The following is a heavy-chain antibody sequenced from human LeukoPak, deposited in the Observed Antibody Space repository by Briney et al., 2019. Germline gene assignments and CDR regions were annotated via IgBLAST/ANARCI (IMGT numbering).Heavy chain of an antibody. D-gene: IGHD6-6*01. Sequence: SVKVSCKASGGTFSSYAISWVRQAPGQGLEWMGGIIPIFGTANYAQKFQGRVTITADESTSTAYMELSSLRSEDTAVYYCAGKGYSSSYYYYYYYMDAWGKGTTVTVSS. V-gene: IGHV1-69*01. J-gene: IGHJ6*03. CDR2: IIPIFGTA. CDR1: GGTFSSYA. CDR3: AGKGYSSSYYYYYYYMDA.